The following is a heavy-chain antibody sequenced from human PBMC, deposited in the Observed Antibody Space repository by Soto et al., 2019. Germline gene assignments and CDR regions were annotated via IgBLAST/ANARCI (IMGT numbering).Heavy chain of an antibody. V-gene: IGHV4-31*03. CDR3: ASIVEMATIAWDFDL. D-gene: IGHD5-12*01. Sequence: QVQLQESGPGLVKPSQTLSLTCTVSGGSISSGGHYWSWIRQHPGKDLEWIGFISYSGSTFYNPSLQSRVTLSLDSSKNQFSLWLSSVTAADTAVYYCASIVEMATIAWDFDLWGRGTLVTVSS. CDR1: GGSISSGGHY. J-gene: IGHJ2*01. CDR2: ISYSGST.